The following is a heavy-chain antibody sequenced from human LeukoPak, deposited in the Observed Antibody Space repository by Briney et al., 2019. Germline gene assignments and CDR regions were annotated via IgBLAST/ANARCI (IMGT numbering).Heavy chain of an antibody. CDR3: ARGIGSNWYHQYYFDY. CDR1: GGSISSYY. CDR2: IYYSGST. J-gene: IGHJ4*02. V-gene: IGHV4-59*01. Sequence: SQTLSLTCAVSGGSISSYYWSWIRQPPGKGLEWIGYIYYSGSTNYNPSLKSRVTISVDTSKNQFSLKLSSVTAADTAVYYCARGIGSNWYHQYYFDYWGQGTLVTVSS. D-gene: IGHD6-13*01.